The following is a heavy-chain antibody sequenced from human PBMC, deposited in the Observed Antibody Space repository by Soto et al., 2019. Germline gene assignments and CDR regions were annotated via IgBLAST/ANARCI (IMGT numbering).Heavy chain of an antibody. Sequence: QVQLVQSGAEVKKPGASVKVSCKASGYTFTSSYVHWVRQAPGQGLEWMAIINTNGGSTNYAQKFQGRVTVTRDTSTSTVSMELSSLQSEDTAVYYCARDLAAANYWGQGTLVTVSS. J-gene: IGHJ4*02. CDR2: INTNGGST. CDR1: GYTFTSSY. D-gene: IGHD6-25*01. CDR3: ARDLAAANY. V-gene: IGHV1-46*01.